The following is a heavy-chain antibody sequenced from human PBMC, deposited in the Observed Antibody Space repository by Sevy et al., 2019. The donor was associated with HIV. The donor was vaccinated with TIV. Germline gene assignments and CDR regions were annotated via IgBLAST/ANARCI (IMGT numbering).Heavy chain of an antibody. CDR3: ARDGGAVAGSAYYYYMDV. CDR2: INWNGGST. V-gene: IGHV3-20*04. J-gene: IGHJ6*03. CDR1: GFTFDDYG. D-gene: IGHD6-19*01. Sequence: GGSLRLSCAASGFTFDDYGMSWVRQAPGKGLEWVSGINWNGGSTGYADSVKGRFTISRDNAKNSLYLQMNSLRAEDTTLYYCARDGGAVAGSAYYYYMDVWGIGTTVTVSS.